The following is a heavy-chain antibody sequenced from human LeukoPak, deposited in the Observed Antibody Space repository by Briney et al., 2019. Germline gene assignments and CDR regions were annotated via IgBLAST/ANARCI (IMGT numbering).Heavy chain of an antibody. CDR1: GGSISSYY. J-gene: IGHJ4*02. V-gene: IGHV4-4*09. D-gene: IGHD3-10*01. CDR2: IYTSGST. CDR3: ARDTYYYGSGSD. Sequence: SETLSLTCTVSGGSISSYYWSWIRQPPGKGLEWIGYIYTSGSTNYNPSLKSRVTISVDTSKNQFSLKLSSVTAADTAVYYCARDTYYYGSGSDWGQGTLVTVSS.